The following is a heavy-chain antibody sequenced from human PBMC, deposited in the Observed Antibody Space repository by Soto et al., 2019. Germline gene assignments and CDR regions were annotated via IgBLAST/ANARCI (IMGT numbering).Heavy chain of an antibody. CDR1: GGSFSGYY. Sequence: PSETLSLTCAVSGGSFSGYYWSWIRQPPGKGLEWIGEINHSGSTNYNPSLKSRVTISVDTSKNQFSLKLSSVTAADTAVYYCARGRITMVRGVIIPQLDYWGQGTLLTVSS. CDR2: INHSGST. CDR3: ARGRITMVRGVIIPQLDY. V-gene: IGHV4-34*01. J-gene: IGHJ4*02. D-gene: IGHD3-10*01.